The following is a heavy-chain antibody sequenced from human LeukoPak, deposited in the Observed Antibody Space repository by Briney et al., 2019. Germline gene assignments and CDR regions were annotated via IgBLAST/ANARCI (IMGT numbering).Heavy chain of an antibody. CDR2: FYYSGST. Sequence: SETLSLTCTVSGGSISSRPYCWGWIRQPPGKGLEWLGNFYYSGSTYYKPSLKSRVTISVDTSKNQISLKLSSVTAADTAVYYCARRISDSSSWYYYYYYYMDVWGKGTTVTISS. V-gene: IGHV4-39*01. D-gene: IGHD6-13*01. J-gene: IGHJ6*03. CDR3: ARRISDSSSWYYYYYYYMDV. CDR1: GGSISSRPYC.